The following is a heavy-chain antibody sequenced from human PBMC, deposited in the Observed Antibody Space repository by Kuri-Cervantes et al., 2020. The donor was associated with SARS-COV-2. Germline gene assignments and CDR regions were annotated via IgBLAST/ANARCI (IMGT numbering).Heavy chain of an antibody. D-gene: IGHD2-2*01. J-gene: IGHJ3*02. V-gene: IGHV3-23*01. Sequence: GGSLTLSCAASGFTFSSYTMSWVRQAPGKGLEWVSFASGSGATTYYADSLKGRFTITRDNSKNTLYLQMNSQRAEDTAVYYGAGDPHLGYCSSTSCRTGDAFDIWGQGTMVTVSS. CDR1: GFTFSSYT. CDR2: ASGSGATT. CDR3: AGDPHLGYCSSTSCRTGDAFDI.